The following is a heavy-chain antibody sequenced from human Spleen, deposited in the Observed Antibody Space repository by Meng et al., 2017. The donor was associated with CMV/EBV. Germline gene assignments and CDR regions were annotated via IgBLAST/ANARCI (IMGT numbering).Heavy chain of an antibody. D-gene: IGHD3-3*01. V-gene: IGHV1-2*02. CDR2: INPNSGGT. CDR3: ARDRIPDFWSGYYYYYYGMDV. CDR1: GYTFTGYY. J-gene: IGHJ6*02. Sequence: ASVKVSCKASGYTFTGYYMHWVRQAPGQGLEWMGWINPNSGGTNYAQKFQGRVTMTRDTSISTAYMELSRLRSDDTAVYYCARDRIPDFWSGYYYYYYGMDVWGQGTTVTVSS.